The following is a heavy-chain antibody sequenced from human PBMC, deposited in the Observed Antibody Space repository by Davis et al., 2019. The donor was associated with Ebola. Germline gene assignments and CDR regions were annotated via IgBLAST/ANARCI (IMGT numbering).Heavy chain of an antibody. D-gene: IGHD6-6*01. CDR3: ARDSGPRRRYYYYGMDV. CDR2: ISSSGSTI. CDR1: GFTFSDYY. V-gene: IGHV3-11*04. Sequence: GESLKISCAASGFTFSDYYMSWIRQAPGKGLEWVSYISSSGSTIYYADSVKGRFTISRDNAKNTLYLQMNSLRAEDTAVYYCARDSGPRRRYYYYGMDVWGQGTTVTVSS. J-gene: IGHJ6*02.